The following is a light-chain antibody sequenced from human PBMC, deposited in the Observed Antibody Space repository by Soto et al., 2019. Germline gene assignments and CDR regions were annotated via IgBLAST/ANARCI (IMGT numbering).Light chain of an antibody. CDR2: AAS. J-gene: IGKJ1*01. V-gene: IGKV1-16*02. CDR3: QQRNDWPWT. Sequence: DIQMTQSPSSLSASVGDRVTITCRASQDISNYLALFQQKPGKAPKSLIYAASSLLSGVPSKFSGSGSGTDFTLTIRSLEPEDFAVYFCQQRNDWPWTFGQGTKVDIK. CDR1: QDISNY.